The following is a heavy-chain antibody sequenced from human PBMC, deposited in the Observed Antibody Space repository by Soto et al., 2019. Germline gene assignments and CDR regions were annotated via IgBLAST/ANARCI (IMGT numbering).Heavy chain of an antibody. CDR2: IYYSGTT. J-gene: IGHJ4*02. CDR1: GGSISSGYFY. Sequence: TLSLTCTVSGGSISSGYFYWTWIRQHPVKGLEWTGYIYYSGTTYYNPSLKSRVTISVDTSKNQFSLKLRSVTVADAAVYYCARAQLVAAPYDFDYWGQGTPVTVSS. D-gene: IGHD2-15*01. CDR3: ARAQLVAAPYDFDY. V-gene: IGHV4-31*03.